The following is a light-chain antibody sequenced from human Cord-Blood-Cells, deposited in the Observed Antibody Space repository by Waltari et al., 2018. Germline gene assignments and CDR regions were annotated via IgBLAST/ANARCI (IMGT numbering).Light chain of an antibody. J-gene: IGKJ3*01. Sequence: EIVFTQSPATLSLSPGERATLSCRASQSVSSYLACYQQKPGQAPRLRIYDASNRATGIPARFSGSGSGTDFTLTISSLEPEDFAVYYCQQRSNWLFTFGPGTKVDIK. V-gene: IGKV3-11*01. CDR3: QQRSNWLFT. CDR1: QSVSSY. CDR2: DAS.